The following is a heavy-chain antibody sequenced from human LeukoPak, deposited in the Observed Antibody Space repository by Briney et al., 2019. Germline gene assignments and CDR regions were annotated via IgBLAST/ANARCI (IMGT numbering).Heavy chain of an antibody. CDR2: INPNSGGT. CDR1: GYTFTGYY. CDR3: ATRARSTGLVFRAFDI. D-gene: IGHD2-2*01. V-gene: IGHV1-2*02. Sequence: ASVKVSCKASGYTFTGYYMHWVRQAPGQGLEWMGWINPNSGGTNYAQKFQGRVTMTRDTSNSTAYMELSRLRSDDTAVYCCATRARSTGLVFRAFDIWGQGTMVTVSS. J-gene: IGHJ3*02.